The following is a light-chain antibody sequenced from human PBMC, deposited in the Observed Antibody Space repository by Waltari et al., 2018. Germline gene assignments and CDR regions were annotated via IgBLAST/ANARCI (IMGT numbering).Light chain of an antibody. Sequence: DIVMTQSPDSLAVSLGERATINCKSSQNILYSSYKKNYLAWYQQKPGQPPKLLITWASTRESGVPDRVIGSGSGTDFNLTISSLQAEDVAVYYCQQYYNTPRAFGQGTKVEIK. CDR3: QQYYNTPRA. J-gene: IGKJ1*01. CDR1: QNILYSSYKKNY. V-gene: IGKV4-1*01. CDR2: WAS.